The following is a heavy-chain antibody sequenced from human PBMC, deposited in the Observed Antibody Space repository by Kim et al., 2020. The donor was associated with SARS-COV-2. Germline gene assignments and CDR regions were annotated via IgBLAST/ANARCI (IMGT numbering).Heavy chain of an antibody. CDR1: DYTFSGSG. Sequence: ASVKVSCKTSDYTFSGSGFNWVRQAPGQGLEWMGWINTKKGDTNYVQKFQGRVTMTTDTSTSKAYMELSCMKSDDTGAYDCVRCTWGDVNDYW. CDR3: VRCTWGDVNDY. CDR2: INTKKGDT. D-gene: IGHD3-16*01. J-gene: IGHJ4*01. V-gene: IGHV1-18*01.